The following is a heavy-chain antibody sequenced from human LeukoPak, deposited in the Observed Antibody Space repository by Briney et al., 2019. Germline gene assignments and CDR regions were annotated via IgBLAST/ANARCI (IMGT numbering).Heavy chain of an antibody. CDR3: ARDHISGKEDRNFDY. CDR2: INPKTGVT. Sequence: GASVNLRLKASGYRFSDYYMFWIRQAPGQGLEWVGWINPKTGVTSYAQKFQGRVTVTTDTSISTLYMELHSLTSDDTALYYCARDHISGKEDRNFDYWGQGTLVTVSS. V-gene: IGHV1-2*02. CDR1: GYRFSDYY. D-gene: IGHD3-10*01. J-gene: IGHJ4*02.